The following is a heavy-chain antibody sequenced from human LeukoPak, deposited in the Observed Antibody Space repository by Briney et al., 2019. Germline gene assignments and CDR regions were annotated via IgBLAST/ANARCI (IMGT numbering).Heavy chain of an antibody. Sequence: GGSLRLSCAASGFTFSDYYMSWIRQAPGKGLEWVSYISSGGSTIYYADSVKGRFTISRDNAKNSLFLRMNSLRADDTAVYYCAKDLGVYCSTPSCPADYWGQGTLVTVSS. V-gene: IGHV3-11*01. CDR1: GFTFSDYY. D-gene: IGHD2-2*01. CDR2: ISSGGSTI. CDR3: AKDLGVYCSTPSCPADY. J-gene: IGHJ4*02.